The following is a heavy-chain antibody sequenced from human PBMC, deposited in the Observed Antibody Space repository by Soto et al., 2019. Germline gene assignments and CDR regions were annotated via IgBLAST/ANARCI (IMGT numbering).Heavy chain of an antibody. J-gene: IGHJ4*02. CDR3: ASTDRFGSWDAWY. D-gene: IGHD3-10*01. Sequence: QVQLQESGPGLVKPSETLSLTCNVSGDSVSGGYSWSWIRQPPGKGLEWIAYIESSGGTRYRPSLARQLSVSFDMSKNQISLNLNSVTAADTAVYYCASTDRFGSWDAWYWGQGTLVTVSA. V-gene: IGHV4-61*08. CDR1: GDSVSGGYS. CDR2: IESSGGT.